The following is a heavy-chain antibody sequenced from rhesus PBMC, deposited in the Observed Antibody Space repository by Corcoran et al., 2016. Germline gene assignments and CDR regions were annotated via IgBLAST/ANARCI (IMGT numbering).Heavy chain of an antibody. Sequence: QVQLQESGPGVVKPSETLSLTCAVSGYSISSGYDWSWIRQPPGKGLEWIVYIYGSSGSTNYNPSLKNRVTISKDTSKNQFSLKLSSVTAADTAVYYCARDAGYSNYGFDYWGQGVLVTVSS. CDR1: GYSISSGYD. V-gene: IGHV4-76*01. D-gene: IGHD4-23*01. J-gene: IGHJ4*01. CDR2: IYGSSGST. CDR3: ARDAGYSNYGFDY.